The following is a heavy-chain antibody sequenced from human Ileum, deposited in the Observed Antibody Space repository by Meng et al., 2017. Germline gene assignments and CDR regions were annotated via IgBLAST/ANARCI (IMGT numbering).Heavy chain of an antibody. Sequence: GGSLRLSCAASGFTFSNSHVHWVRQASGNGLEWVGRITTKTDTYATTYAASVRGRFAISRDDSINTAYLQMNTLKTDDTAVYYCTIYATGHIWGQGTMVTVSS. V-gene: IGHV3-73*01. D-gene: IGHD2/OR15-2a*01. CDR1: GFTFSNSH. CDR3: TIYATGHI. CDR2: ITTKTDTYAT. J-gene: IGHJ3*02.